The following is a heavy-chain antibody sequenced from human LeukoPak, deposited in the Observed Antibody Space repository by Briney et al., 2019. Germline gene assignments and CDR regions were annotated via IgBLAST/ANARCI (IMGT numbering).Heavy chain of an antibody. D-gene: IGHD5-18*01. V-gene: IGHV4-59*08. Sequence: PSETLSLTCTVPGGSISSYYWSWIRQPPGKGLKWIAYIYYSGTTSYNPSLKSRATISVDTSKNQFSLQLSSVTAADTAVYYCARHIGPYSADTFDIWGLGTVVTVSS. CDR1: GGSISSYY. CDR2: IYYSGTT. J-gene: IGHJ3*02. CDR3: ARHIGPYSADTFDI.